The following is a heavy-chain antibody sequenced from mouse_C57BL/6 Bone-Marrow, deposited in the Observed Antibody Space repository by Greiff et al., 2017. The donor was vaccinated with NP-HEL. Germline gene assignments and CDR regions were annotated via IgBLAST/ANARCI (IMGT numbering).Heavy chain of an antibody. CDR1: GYAFSSYW. CDR3: ARWVFWGLPMAMGY. Sequence: QVQLQQSGAELVKPGASVKISCKASGYAFSSYWMNWVKQRPGKGLEWIGQIYPGDGDTNYNGTFKGKATLTADQSSSTADMQLISLTSEDSAVYVCARWVFWGLPMAMGYWGQTTSVTVAS. D-gene: IGHD6-5*01. V-gene: IGHV1-80*01. CDR2: IYPGDGDT. J-gene: IGHJ4*01.